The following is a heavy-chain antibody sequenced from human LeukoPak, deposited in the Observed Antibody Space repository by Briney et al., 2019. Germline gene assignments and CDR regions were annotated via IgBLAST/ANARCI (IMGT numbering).Heavy chain of an antibody. CDR1: GNYW. J-gene: IGHJ4*02. V-gene: IGHV3-74*01. CDR3: VSFYETY. CDR2: INSDGSWT. D-gene: IGHD2/OR15-2a*01. Sequence: GGSLRLSCAASGNYWMHWVRQVPGKGLVWVSHINSDGSWTSYADSVKGRFTISKDNAKNTVYLQMNSLRAEDMAVYYCVSFYETYWGRGTLVTVSS.